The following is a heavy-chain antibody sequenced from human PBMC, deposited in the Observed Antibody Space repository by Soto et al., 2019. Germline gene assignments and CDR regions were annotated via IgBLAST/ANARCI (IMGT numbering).Heavy chain of an antibody. CDR1: GGTFSSYT. V-gene: IGHV1-69*02. J-gene: IGHJ5*02. D-gene: IGHD2-21*02. Sequence: QVQLVQSGAEVKKPGSSVKVSCKASGGTFSSYTISWVRQAPGQGLEWMGRIIPILGIANYAQKFQGRVTITADKPTRTAYRGRGSVRSEDTAVYYCARGGESCGGDCYWSWSDPWGQETLVTVSS. CDR2: IIPILGIA. CDR3: ARGGESCGGDCYWSWSDP.